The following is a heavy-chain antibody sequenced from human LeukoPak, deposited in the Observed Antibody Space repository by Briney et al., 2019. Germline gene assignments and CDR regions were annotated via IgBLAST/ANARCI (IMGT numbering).Heavy chain of an antibody. CDR3: AKKMVRGVIIPDWFDP. D-gene: IGHD3-10*01. J-gene: IGHJ5*02. CDR1: GFTFSSYG. CDR2: ISGSGGST. Sequence: PGGTLRLSCAASGFTFSSYGMSWVRQAPGKGLERVSAISGSGGSTYYADSVKGRFTISRDNSKNTLYLQMNSLRAEDTAVYYCAKKMVRGVIIPDWFDPWGQGTLVTVSS. V-gene: IGHV3-23*01.